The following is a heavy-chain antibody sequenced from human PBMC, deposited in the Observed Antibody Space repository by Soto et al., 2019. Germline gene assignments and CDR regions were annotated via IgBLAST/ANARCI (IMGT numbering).Heavy chain of an antibody. CDR2: ISWNSGSI. J-gene: IGHJ6*02. CDR1: GFTFDDYA. CDR3: AKDIRAMVSYYYYGMDV. V-gene: IGHV3-9*01. D-gene: IGHD5-18*01. Sequence: EVQLVESGGGLVQPGRSLRLSCAASGFTFDDYAMHWVRQAPGKGLEWVSGISWNSGSIGYADSVKGRFTISRDNAKNSLYLQMNSLRAEDTALYYCAKDIRAMVSYYYYGMDVWGQGTTVTVSS.